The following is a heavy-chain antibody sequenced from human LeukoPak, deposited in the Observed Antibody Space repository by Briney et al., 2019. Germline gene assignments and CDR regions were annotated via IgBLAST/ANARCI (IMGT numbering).Heavy chain of an antibody. Sequence: GGSLRLSCAASGFTFNNYVMHWVRRAPGKGLEWVASIRDDGNNEFYADSVKGRFNISRDNSKNTLYLQMFSLRDEDTAVYHCARDRGYNTGWYNWFDPWGQGTPVTVSS. CDR2: IRDDGNNE. CDR1: GFTFNNYV. CDR3: ARDRGYNTGWYNWFDP. J-gene: IGHJ5*02. D-gene: IGHD6-19*01. V-gene: IGHV3-30*02.